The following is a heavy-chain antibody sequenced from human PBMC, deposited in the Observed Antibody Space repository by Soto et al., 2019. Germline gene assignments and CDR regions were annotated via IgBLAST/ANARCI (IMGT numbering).Heavy chain of an antibody. Sequence: ASVKVSCKASGGTFSSYAISWVRQAPGQGLEWMGGIIPIFGTANYAQKFQGRVTITADESTSTAYMELSSLRSEDTAVYYCARIAVAGTGYFQHWGQGTLVTVSS. D-gene: IGHD6-19*01. CDR1: GGTFSSYA. J-gene: IGHJ1*01. V-gene: IGHV1-69*13. CDR2: IIPIFGTA. CDR3: ARIAVAGTGYFQH.